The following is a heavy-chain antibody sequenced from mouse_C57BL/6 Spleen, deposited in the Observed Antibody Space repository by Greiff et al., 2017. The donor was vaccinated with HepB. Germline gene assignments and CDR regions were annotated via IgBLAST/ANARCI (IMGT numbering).Heavy chain of an antibody. V-gene: IGHV5-6*02. CDR1: GFTFSSYG. CDR2: ISSGGSYT. CDR3: ARQGESGFDY. D-gene: IGHD3-1*01. J-gene: IGHJ2*01. Sequence: DVKLVESGGDLVKPGGSLKLSCAASGFTFSSYGMSWVRQTPDKRLEWVATISSGGSYTYYPDSVKGRFTFSRDNAKNTLYLQRSSLKSEDTAMYYCARQGESGFDYWGQGTTLTVSS.